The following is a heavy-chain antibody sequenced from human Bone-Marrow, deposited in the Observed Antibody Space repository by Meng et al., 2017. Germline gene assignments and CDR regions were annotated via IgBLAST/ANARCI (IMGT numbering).Heavy chain of an antibody. D-gene: IGHD3-16*01. J-gene: IGHJ3*02. CDR2: INGVFGTR. V-gene: IGHV1-69*05. Sequence: SVKVSCKASGGVFSKHVIGWVRQAAGQGLEWLGGINGVFGTRDFAQKFQDRVTITTDEATTTAYMELRSLRSDDTAVYYCARGGGAFDIWGQGTMVTVSS. CDR3: ARGGGAFDI. CDR1: GGVFSKHV.